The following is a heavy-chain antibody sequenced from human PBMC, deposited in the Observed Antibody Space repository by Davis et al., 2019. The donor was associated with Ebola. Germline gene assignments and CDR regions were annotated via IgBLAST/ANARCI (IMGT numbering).Heavy chain of an antibody. CDR3: ARGRGHYESSGGDF. V-gene: IGHV1-46*02. CDR1: GYTFNSYY. Sequence: ASVKVSCKASGYTFNSYYIHWVRQAPGQGLEWMGIINPSGGSTTYAQKFQGRVTMTRETSTRTVYMELSSLRSEDTAVYYCARGRGHYESSGGDFWGQGTLVTVSS. D-gene: IGHD3-22*01. J-gene: IGHJ4*02. CDR2: INPSGGST.